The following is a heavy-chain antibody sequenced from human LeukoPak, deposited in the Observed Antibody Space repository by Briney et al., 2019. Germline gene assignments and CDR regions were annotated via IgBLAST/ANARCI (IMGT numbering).Heavy chain of an antibody. CDR1: GGSISSSSYY. CDR3: ARGSNSPYYFDY. V-gene: IGHV4-39*01. CDR2: IYYSGST. D-gene: IGHD4-23*01. J-gene: IGHJ4*02. Sequence: PSETLSLTCTVSGGSISSSSYYWGWIRQPPGKGLEWIGSIYYSGSTYYNPSLKSRGTISVDTSKNQFSLKLSSVTAADTAVYYCARGSNSPYYFDYWGQGTLVTVSS.